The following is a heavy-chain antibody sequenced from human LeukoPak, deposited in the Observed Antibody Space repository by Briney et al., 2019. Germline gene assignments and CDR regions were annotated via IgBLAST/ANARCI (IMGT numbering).Heavy chain of an antibody. Sequence: QAGGSLRLSCAASGFTFSSYAMHWVRQAPGKGLEWVAVISYDGSNKYYADSVKGRFTISRDNSNNTLYLQMNSLRAEDTAVYYCARANGILPPIYYYGMDVWGQGTTATVSS. CDR2: ISYDGSNK. V-gene: IGHV3-30-3*01. CDR3: ARANGILPPIYYYGMDV. D-gene: IGHD2-15*01. CDR1: GFTFSSYA. J-gene: IGHJ6*02.